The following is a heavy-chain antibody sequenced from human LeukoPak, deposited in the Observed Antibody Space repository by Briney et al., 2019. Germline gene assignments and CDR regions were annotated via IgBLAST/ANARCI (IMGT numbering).Heavy chain of an antibody. Sequence: GSLRLSCTASGFTFGDYAMSWVRQAPGKGLEGVGFIISKAYGGTTEYAASVKGRFTISRDDSKSIAYLQMNSLKTEDTAVYYCTRDRGLPVRFPFYMDVWGKGTTVTVSS. CDR2: IISKAYGGTT. CDR3: TRDRGLPVRFPFYMDV. J-gene: IGHJ6*03. CDR1: GFTFGDYA. D-gene: IGHD3-16*01. V-gene: IGHV3-49*04.